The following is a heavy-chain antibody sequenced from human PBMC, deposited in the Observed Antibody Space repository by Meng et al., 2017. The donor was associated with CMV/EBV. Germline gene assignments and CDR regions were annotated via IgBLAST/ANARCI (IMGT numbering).Heavy chain of an antibody. CDR1: GFTFSTYA. J-gene: IGHJ4*02. CDR2: ISGGGGST. V-gene: IGHV3-23*01. Sequence: GESLKISCAASGFTFSTYAMSWVRQAPGKGLEWVSSISGGGGSTYYADSVKGRFTISRDNSKNTLYLQMNSLRAEDTAVYYCAKRWNYLDYWGQGKMVTVLL. CDR3: AKRWNYLDY. D-gene: IGHD2-15*01.